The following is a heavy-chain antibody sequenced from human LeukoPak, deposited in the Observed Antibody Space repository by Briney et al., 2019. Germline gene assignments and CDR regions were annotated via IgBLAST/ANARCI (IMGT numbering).Heavy chain of an antibody. D-gene: IGHD6-19*01. J-gene: IGHJ3*02. CDR3: ARGQWLVHGAFDI. Sequence: GGSLRLSCAASGFTFSSYWMSWVRQAPGKGLEWVANIKQDGSEKYYVDSVKGRFTISRDNAKNSLYLQMNSPRAEDTAVYYCARGQWLVHGAFDIWGQGTMVTVSS. CDR1: GFTFSSYW. V-gene: IGHV3-7*04. CDR2: IKQDGSEK.